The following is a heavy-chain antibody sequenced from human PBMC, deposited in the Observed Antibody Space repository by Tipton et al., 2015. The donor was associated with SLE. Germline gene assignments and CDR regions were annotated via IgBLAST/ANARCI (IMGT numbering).Heavy chain of an antibody. D-gene: IGHD2-2*03. CDR3: ARDLPLLDIVAVPDALSWSPLDF. V-gene: IGHV1-2*06. Sequence: QLVQSGPEVKKPGSSVKVSCKASGYTFIGYYMHWVRQAPGQGLEWMGRITPNSGDTNYAQKFQGRVTMTRDTSISTAYMELRWLRSDDTAGYYCARDLPLLDIVAVPDALSWSPLDFWGQGTLVTVSS. CDR2: ITPNSGDT. J-gene: IGHJ4*02. CDR1: GYTFIGYY.